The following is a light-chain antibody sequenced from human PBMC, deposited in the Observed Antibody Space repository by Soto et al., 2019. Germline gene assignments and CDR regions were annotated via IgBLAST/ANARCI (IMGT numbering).Light chain of an antibody. CDR3: GTWDSSLSAGV. V-gene: IGLV1-51*01. CDR1: SSNIENNY. CDR2: DNN. J-gene: IGLJ1*01. Sequence: QSVLTQPPSISATPGQTVTISCSGSSSNIENNYVSWYQQVPGTAPKLLIYDNNERPSGIPDRFSGSKSGTSATLGITGLQTGDEADYYCGTWDSSLSAGVFGTGTKLTVL.